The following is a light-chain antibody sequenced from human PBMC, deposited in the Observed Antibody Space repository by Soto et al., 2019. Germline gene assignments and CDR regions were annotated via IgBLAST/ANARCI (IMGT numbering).Light chain of an antibody. CDR2: DVS. V-gene: IGLV2-11*01. CDR1: SSDVGGYNY. Sequence: QSALTQPRSVSGSPGQSVTISCTGTSSDVGGYNYVSWYQQHPGKAPKLMIYDVSNRPSGVPDRFSGSKSGNTASLTISGLQAEDEADYYCCSYAGSYIHVVFGGGTKLTVL. J-gene: IGLJ2*01. CDR3: CSYAGSYIHVV.